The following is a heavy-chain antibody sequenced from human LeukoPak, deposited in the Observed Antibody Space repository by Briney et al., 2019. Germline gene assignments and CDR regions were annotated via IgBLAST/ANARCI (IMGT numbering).Heavy chain of an antibody. CDR2: IKQDGSEK. D-gene: IGHD2-15*01. CDR1: GFTFSSYW. J-gene: IGHJ4*02. Sequence: GGSLRLSCAASGFTFSSYWMSWVRQAPGKGLEWVANIKQDGSEKYYVDSVKGRFTISRDNSKNTLYLQMNSLRAEDTAVYYCAKDYCSGGSCYSYFHYWGQGTLVTVSS. CDR3: AKDYCSGGSCYSYFHY. V-gene: IGHV3-7*03.